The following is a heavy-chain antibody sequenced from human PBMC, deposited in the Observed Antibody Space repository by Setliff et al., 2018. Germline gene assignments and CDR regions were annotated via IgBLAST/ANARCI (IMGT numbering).Heavy chain of an antibody. CDR3: AREGVDTRSSTDYRYYMDV. CDR2: TIPMFGST. V-gene: IGHV1-69*05. D-gene: IGHD5-18*01. Sequence: ASVKVSCKASGDTFRSYGISWVRQAPGQGLEWMGGTIPMFGSTTYAQKFQGRVTIITDESTTTAYMELSSLGSEDTAVYYCAREGVDTRSSTDYRYYMDVWGKGTTVTVSS. J-gene: IGHJ6*03. CDR1: GDTFRSYG.